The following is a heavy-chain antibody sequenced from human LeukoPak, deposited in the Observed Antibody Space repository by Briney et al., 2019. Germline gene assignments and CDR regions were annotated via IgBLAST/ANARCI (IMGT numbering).Heavy chain of an antibody. V-gene: IGHV3-21*01. Sequence: GGSLRFSCAASGFTFSSYSMNWVRQAPGKGLEWVSSISSSSSYIYYADSVKGRFTISRDNAKNSLYLQMNSLRAEDTAVYYCARDYYDSSGYYRFDYWGQGTLVTVSS. CDR2: ISSSSSYI. J-gene: IGHJ4*02. CDR3: ARDYYDSSGYYRFDY. D-gene: IGHD3-22*01. CDR1: GFTFSSYS.